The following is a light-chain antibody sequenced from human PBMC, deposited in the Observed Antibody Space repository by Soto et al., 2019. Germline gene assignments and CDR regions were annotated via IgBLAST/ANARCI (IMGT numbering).Light chain of an antibody. CDR2: AAS. CDR3: KQSYSTLWT. J-gene: IGKJ1*01. CDR1: QGIISW. V-gene: IGKV1-12*01. Sequence: DIQMTQSPSFVSSSVGDRVTISFRASQGIISWLAWYQRTAGKANKILIYAASSFQSGVQSRFSGSGSGTEFTLNIGSLQPEDGATYSCKQSYSTLWTCGQGSQGDNK.